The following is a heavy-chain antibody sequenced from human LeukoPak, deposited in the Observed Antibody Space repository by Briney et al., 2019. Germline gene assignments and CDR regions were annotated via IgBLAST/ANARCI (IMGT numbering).Heavy chain of an antibody. CDR3: ARGPTMTQPLDY. CDR1: GGSISSSNYY. D-gene: IGHD3-22*01. CDR2: IFYSGST. V-gene: IGHV4-39*07. Sequence: PSETLSLTCNVSGGSISSSNYYWGWIRQPPGKGLEWIGSIFYSGSTYYNPSLKSRVTISVDTSKNQFSLKLSSVTAADTAVYYCARGPTMTQPLDYWGQGTLVTVSS. J-gene: IGHJ4*02.